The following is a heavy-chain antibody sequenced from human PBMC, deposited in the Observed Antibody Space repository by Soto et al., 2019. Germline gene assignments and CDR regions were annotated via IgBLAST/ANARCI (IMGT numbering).Heavy chain of an antibody. V-gene: IGHV3-30-3*01. CDR2: ISYDGSNK. Sequence: GGSLRLSCAASGFTFRSYAMHWVRQAPGKGLEWVAVISYDGSNKYYADSVKGRFTISRDNSKNTLYLQMNSLRAEDTAVYYCARDPRNGSAPYFDYWGQGTLVTVSS. J-gene: IGHJ4*02. D-gene: IGHD6-19*01. CDR3: ARDPRNGSAPYFDY. CDR1: GFTFRSYA.